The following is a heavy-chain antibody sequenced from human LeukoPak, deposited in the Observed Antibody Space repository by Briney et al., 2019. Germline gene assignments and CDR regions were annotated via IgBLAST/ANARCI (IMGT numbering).Heavy chain of an antibody. Sequence: PSETLSLTCTVSGGSISSSSYYWGWIRQPPGKGLEWIGSIYYSGSTYYNPSLKSRVTISVDTSKNQLSLKLSSVTAADTAVYYCARSVEGYCRGGSCYYYSYYMDVWGKGTTVTVSS. V-gene: IGHV4-39*07. CDR1: GGSISSSSYY. J-gene: IGHJ6*03. CDR3: ARSVEGYCRGGSCYYYSYYMDV. D-gene: IGHD2-15*01. CDR2: IYYSGST.